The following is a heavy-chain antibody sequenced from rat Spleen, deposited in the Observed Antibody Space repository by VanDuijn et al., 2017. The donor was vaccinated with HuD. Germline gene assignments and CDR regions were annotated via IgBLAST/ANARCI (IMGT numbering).Heavy chain of an antibody. J-gene: IGHJ2*01. Sequence: EVQLVESGGGLVQPGRSMKLSCAASGFTFSNYDMAWVRQAPKKGLEWVAYISYGDSSGHSSTYYPDSVKGRFTISRDNAKNTQYLQMDSLRSEETATYYCARHDYYSGYYFDYWGQGVMVTVSS. V-gene: IGHV5S11*01. CDR2: ISYGDSSGHSST. CDR3: ARHDYYSGYYFDY. CDR1: GFTFSNYD. D-gene: IGHD1-1*01.